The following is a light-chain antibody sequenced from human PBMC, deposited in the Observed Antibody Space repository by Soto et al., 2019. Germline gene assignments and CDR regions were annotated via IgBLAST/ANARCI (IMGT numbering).Light chain of an antibody. V-gene: IGLV2-14*01. CDR1: SSDIGDYNY. J-gene: IGLJ1*01. CDR3: SSHSSSSTLYV. Sequence: QSVLTQPASVSGSPGQSITISCTGTSSDIGDYNYVSWYQQHPGKAPKLIIYEVSYRPPGVSDRFSGSKSDNTASLTISGLQAEDEAHYYCSSHSSSSTLYVFGTGTKLTVL. CDR2: EVS.